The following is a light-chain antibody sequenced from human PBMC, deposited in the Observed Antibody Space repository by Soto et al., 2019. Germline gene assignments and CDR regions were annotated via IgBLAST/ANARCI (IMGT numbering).Light chain of an antibody. Sequence: QSALTQPASVSGSPGQSITISCTGTSSDVGGYNFVSWYQQHPGKAPKLMLYNVYDRPSGISHRFSGSRSGNTDSLTISGLQAEDEAHYYCNSYASSSTLVFGGGTEVTVL. CDR2: NVY. J-gene: IGLJ2*01. CDR3: NSYASSSTLV. CDR1: SSDVGGYNF. V-gene: IGLV2-14*03.